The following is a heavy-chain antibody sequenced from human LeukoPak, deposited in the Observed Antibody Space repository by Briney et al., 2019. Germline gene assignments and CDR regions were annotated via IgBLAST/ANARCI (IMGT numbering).Heavy chain of an antibody. J-gene: IGHJ4*02. Sequence: GSLRLSCLTSGFTFSTNAMSWVRQAPGKGLEWISGISGSGASTYYADSVTGRFTISGDNSRNTLYLQMNSLRGDDTAVYYCAKDVGKWESLHFFDYWGQGTLVTVSS. V-gene: IGHV3-23*01. CDR1: GFTFSTNA. CDR3: AKDVGKWESLHFFDY. D-gene: IGHD1-26*01. CDR2: ISGSGAST.